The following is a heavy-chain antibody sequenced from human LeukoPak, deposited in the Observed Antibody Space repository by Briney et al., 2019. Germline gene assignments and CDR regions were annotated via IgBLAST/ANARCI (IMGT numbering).Heavy chain of an antibody. CDR1: GGSISSGSYY. CDR2: IYTSGST. D-gene: IGHD2/OR15-2a*01. V-gene: IGHV4-61*02. J-gene: IGHJ4*02. CDR3: ASFSMESMAIDY. Sequence: SETLSLTCTVSGGSISSGSYYWIWIRPPAGKGLEWIGRIYTSGSTNYNPSLKSRVTISVDTSKNQFSLKLSSVTAADTAVYYCASFSMESMAIDYWGQGTLATVSS.